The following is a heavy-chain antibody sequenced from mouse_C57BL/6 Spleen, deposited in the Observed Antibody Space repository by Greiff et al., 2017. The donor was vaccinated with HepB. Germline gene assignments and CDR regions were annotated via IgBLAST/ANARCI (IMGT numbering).Heavy chain of an antibody. V-gene: IGHV1-39*01. CDR1: DYSFTDYN. Sequence: VHVKQSGPELVKPGASVKISCKASDYSFTDYNMNWVKQSNGKSLEWIGVINPNYGTTSYNQKFKGKATLTVDQSSSTAYMQLNSLTSEDSAVYYCAREGGFYYGNFFDYWGQGTTLTVSS. CDR2: INPNYGTT. J-gene: IGHJ2*01. CDR3: AREGGFYYGNFFDY. D-gene: IGHD2-1*01.